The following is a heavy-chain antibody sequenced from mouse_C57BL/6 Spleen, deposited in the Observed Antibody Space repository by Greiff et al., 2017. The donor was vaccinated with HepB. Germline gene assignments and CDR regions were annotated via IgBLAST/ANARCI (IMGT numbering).Heavy chain of an antibody. J-gene: IGHJ2*01. V-gene: IGHV1-7*01. CDR2: INPSSGYT. CDR3: ARATVVPYFDY. CDR1: GYTFSSSW. Sequence: VQLQQSGAELAKPGASVKLSFKASGYTFSSSWIHWVKQRPGQGLEWIGYINPSSGYTKYNQKFKDKATLTADKSSSTAYMQLSSLTYEDSAVYYCARATVVPYFDYWGQGTTLTVSS. D-gene: IGHD1-1*01.